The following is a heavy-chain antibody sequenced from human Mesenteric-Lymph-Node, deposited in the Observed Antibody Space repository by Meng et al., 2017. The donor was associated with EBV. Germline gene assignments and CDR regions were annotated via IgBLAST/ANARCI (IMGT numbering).Heavy chain of an antibody. CDR3: ARPEFFSCNRGEP. CDR1: GSPFTGDH. CDR2: NIPHSGAT. V-gene: IGHV1-2*06. D-gene: IGHD2-15*01. Sequence: LVQAGAPTRKHGSLLRAHCSASGSPFTGDHVHRRLQAPAQGLVKMAQNIPHSGATSYTPTLQRRVNVSYDTSKHTASLHLTCLTSADTALYYCARPEFFSCNRGEPWGQGTLVTVSS. J-gene: IGHJ5*02.